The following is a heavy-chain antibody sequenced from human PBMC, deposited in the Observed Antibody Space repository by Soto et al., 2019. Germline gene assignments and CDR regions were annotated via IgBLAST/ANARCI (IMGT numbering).Heavy chain of an antibody. CDR3: AKDIRTIFGVVTSAGMDV. D-gene: IGHD3-3*01. Sequence: PVGSLRLSCAASGFTFDDYTMHWVRQAPGKGLEWVSLISWDGGSTYYADSVKGRFTISRDNSKNSLYLQMNSLRTEDTALYYCAKDIRTIFGVVTSAGMDVWGQGTTVTVSS. CDR1: GFTFDDYT. V-gene: IGHV3-43*01. J-gene: IGHJ6*02. CDR2: ISWDGGST.